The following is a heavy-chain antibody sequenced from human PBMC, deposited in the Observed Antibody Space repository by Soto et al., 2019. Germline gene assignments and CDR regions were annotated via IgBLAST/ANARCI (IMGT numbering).Heavy chain of an antibody. CDR1: GYSFTSYW. J-gene: IGHJ4*02. CDR2: IYPGDSDT. CDR3: ARSSHSMVRGVIPPFDY. D-gene: IGHD3-10*01. V-gene: IGHV5-51*01. Sequence: GESLKISCKGSGYSFTSYWIGWVRQMPGKGLEWMGIIYPGDSDTRYSPSFQGQVTISADKSISTAYLQWSSLKASDTAMYYCARSSHSMVRGVIPPFDYWGQGTLVTVSS.